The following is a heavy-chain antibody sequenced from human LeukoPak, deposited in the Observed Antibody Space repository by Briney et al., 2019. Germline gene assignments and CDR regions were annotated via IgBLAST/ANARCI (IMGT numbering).Heavy chain of an antibody. Sequence: GGSLRLSCAASGFXFSSYAMGWVRRAPGTGLEWVSAISGSGGTTYYADSVKGRFTISRDNSKNTLYLQMNSLRAEDTAVYYCASYDSSGYYHYFAYWGQGTLVTVSS. CDR1: GFXFSSYA. V-gene: IGHV3-23*01. CDR3: ASYDSSGYYHYFAY. J-gene: IGHJ4*02. D-gene: IGHD3-22*01. CDR2: ISGSGGTT.